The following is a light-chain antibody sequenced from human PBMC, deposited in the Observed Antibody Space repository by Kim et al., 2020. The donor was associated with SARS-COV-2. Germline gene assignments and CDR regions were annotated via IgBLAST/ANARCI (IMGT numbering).Light chain of an antibody. V-gene: IGKV1-33*01. CDR2: DVS. J-gene: IGKJ4*01. Sequence: LSATVGDRVTITCRAMQHISNSLNSYQQTPWEAPKLLIYDVSNLQTGVPSMFSGSRSGTDFTFSISSLQPEDIATNYCQQYDNLPFGGGTKVEIK. CDR3: QQYDNLP. CDR1: QHISNS.